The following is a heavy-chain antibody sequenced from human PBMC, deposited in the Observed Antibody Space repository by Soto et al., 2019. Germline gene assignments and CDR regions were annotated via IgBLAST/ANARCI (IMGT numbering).Heavy chain of an antibody. Sequence: TLGAGPAPGQGLEWMGIINPSGGSTSYAQKFQGRVTMTRDTSTSTVYMELSSLRSEDTAVYYCASDPRTGTTPAYWGHGTLVTVSS. CDR2: INPSGGST. D-gene: IGHD1-1*01. J-gene: IGHJ4*01. CDR3: ASDPRTGTTPAY. V-gene: IGHV1-46*01.